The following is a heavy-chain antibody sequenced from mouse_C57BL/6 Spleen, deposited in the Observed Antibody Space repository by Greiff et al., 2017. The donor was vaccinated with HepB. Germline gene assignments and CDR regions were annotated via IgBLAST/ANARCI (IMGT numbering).Heavy chain of an antibody. J-gene: IGHJ3*01. CDR2: IDPSDSYT. Sequence: VQLQQPGAELVKPGASVKLSCKASGYTFTSYWMQWVKQRPGQGLEWIGEIDPSDSYTNYNQKFKGKATLTVDTSSSTAYMQLSSLTSEDSAVYYCAISLPAWFAYWGQGTLVTVSA. V-gene: IGHV1-50*01. CDR3: AISLPAWFAY. CDR1: GYTFTSYW.